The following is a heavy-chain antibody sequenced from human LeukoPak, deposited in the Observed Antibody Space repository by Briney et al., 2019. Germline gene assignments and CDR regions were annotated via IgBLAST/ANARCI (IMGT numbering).Heavy chain of an antibody. V-gene: IGHV1-18*01. CDR3: AGTLRRFLEWSYFDY. CDR1: GYTFTSYG. J-gene: IGHJ4*02. CDR2: ISAYNGNT. D-gene: IGHD3-3*01. Sequence: ASVKVSCKASGYTFTSYGISWVRQAPGQGLEWMGWISAYNGNTNHAQKLQGRVTMTTDTSTSTAYMEMKSLTSDDTAVYYCAGTLRRFLEWSYFDYWGQGTLVTVSS.